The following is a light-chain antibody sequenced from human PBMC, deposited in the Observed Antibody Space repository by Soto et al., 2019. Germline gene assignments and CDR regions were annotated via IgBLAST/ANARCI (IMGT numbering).Light chain of an antibody. Sequence: DIQMTQSPSTLSASVGDRVTISCRASQNIVNWLAWYQQKPGKAPKVLIYDASNLESGVPSRFSGSGSGTEFTLTITNLQPDDFATYYCQQYDSCSLTFGQGTKVEIK. CDR1: QNIVNW. CDR3: QQYDSCSLT. CDR2: DAS. J-gene: IGKJ1*01. V-gene: IGKV1-5*01.